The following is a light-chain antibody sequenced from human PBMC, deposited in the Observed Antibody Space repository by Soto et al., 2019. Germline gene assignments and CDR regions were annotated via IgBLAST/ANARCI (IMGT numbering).Light chain of an antibody. CDR1: QSLVHSDGNTY. J-gene: IGKJ2*01. V-gene: IGKV2-30*02. CDR3: MQGTHSYT. Sequence: DVVMTQSPLSLPVTLGQPASISCRSSQSLVHSDGNTYLSWFQQRPGQSPRRLLYKVSKRDSGVTDRFSGSGSGTDFTLKIGRVEAEDVGIYYCMQGTHSYTFGQGTRLDIK. CDR2: KVS.